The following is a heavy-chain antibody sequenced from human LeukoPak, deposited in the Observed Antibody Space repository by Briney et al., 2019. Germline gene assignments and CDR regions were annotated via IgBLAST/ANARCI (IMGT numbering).Heavy chain of an antibody. D-gene: IGHD5-18*01. CDR1: GGSFSGYY. V-gene: IGHV4-34*01. Sequence: SETLSLTCAVYGGSFSGYYWSWIRQPPGKGLEWIGEINHSGSTNYNPSLKSRVTISVDTSKNQFSLKLSSVTAADTAVYYCARMGSYGFYWGQGTLVTVSS. CDR3: ARMGSYGFY. CDR2: INHSGST. J-gene: IGHJ4*02.